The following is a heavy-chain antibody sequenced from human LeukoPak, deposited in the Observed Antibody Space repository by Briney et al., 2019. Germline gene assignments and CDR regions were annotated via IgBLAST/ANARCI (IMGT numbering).Heavy chain of an antibody. CDR2: INHSGST. V-gene: IGHV4-34*01. CDR1: GGSFSGYY. Sequence: KPSETLSLACAVYGGSFSGYYWSWIRQPPGKGLEWIGEINHSGSTNYNPSLKSRVTISVETSKNQFSLKLSSVTDADTAVYYCARGGGGYSGYGSDFDYWGQGTLVTVSS. CDR3: ARGGGGYSGYGSDFDY. D-gene: IGHD5-12*01. J-gene: IGHJ4*02.